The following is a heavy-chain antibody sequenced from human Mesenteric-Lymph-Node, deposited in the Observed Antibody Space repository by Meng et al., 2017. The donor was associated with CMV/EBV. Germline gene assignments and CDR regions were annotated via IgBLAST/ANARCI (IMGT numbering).Heavy chain of an antibody. CDR2: INHSGNT. CDR1: GGSISSSSYY. CDR3: ARGRAAGWYLPAPL. Sequence: GSLRLSCTVSGGSISSSSYYWGWIRQPPGKGLEWIGEINHSGNTNSNPSLKSRVAMSVDTSKNQFSLKLSSVTAADSAVYYCARGRAAGWYLPAPLWGQGTPVTVSS. D-gene: IGHD6-19*01. J-gene: IGHJ4*02. V-gene: IGHV4-39*07.